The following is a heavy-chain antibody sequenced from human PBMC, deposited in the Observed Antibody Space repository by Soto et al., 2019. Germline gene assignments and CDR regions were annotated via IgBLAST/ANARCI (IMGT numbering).Heavy chain of an antibody. J-gene: IGHJ6*03. Sequence: SGLTLVNPTQTLTLTCTFSGFSLSTSGVGVGWIRQPPGKALEWLALIYWDDDKRYSPSLKSRLTITKDTSKNQVVLTMTNMDPVDTATYYCARTYSSSWYVDYYYYYYMDVWGKGTTVTVSS. V-gene: IGHV2-5*02. CDR3: ARTYSSSWYVDYYYYYYMDV. D-gene: IGHD6-13*01. CDR2: IYWDDDK. CDR1: GFSLSTSGVG.